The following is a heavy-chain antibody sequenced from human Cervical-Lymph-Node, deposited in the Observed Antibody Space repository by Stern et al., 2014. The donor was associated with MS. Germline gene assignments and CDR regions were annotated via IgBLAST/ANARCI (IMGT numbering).Heavy chain of an antibody. V-gene: IGHV3-11*01. CDR1: GFTFSDYY. D-gene: IGHD2-15*01. J-gene: IGHJ4*02. Sequence: LVESGGGLVKAGGSLRLSCAASGFTFSDYYMSWIRQAPGKGLEWVSYISRGGTSVYYAESVEGRFTISRDNAKNSLFLQMNSLRAEDTAIYYCVRDLCKSRICYPFDYWGQGTPVTVSS. CDR2: ISRGGTSV. CDR3: VRDLCKSRICYPFDY.